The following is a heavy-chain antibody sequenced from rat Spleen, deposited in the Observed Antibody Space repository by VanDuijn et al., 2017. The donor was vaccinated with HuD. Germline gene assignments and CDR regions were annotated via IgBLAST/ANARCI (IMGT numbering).Heavy chain of an antibody. CDR1: GFTFSAYW. D-gene: IGHD1-9*01. CDR2: INTDGGRT. CDR3: ARPTTGIPFNY. V-gene: IGHV5-58*01. J-gene: IGHJ2*01. Sequence: EVQLVETGGGLVQPGRSLKLSCVASGFTFSAYWMYWIRQSPGKGLEWVSSINTDGGRTFYPDSVKGRFTISRDNAKSTLYLQVDSLRSEDTAIYYCARPTTGIPFNYWGQGVMVTVSS.